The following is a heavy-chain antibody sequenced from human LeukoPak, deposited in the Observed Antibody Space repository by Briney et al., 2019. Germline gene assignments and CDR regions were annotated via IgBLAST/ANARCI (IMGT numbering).Heavy chain of an antibody. CDR1: GFTFSNYE. D-gene: IGHD6-19*01. J-gene: IGHJ3*01. CDR2: IYRGGST. CDR3: ATLAVAGTENGFDF. Sequence: GGSLTLSCAASGFTFSNYEMNWVRQAPGKGLEWVSDIYRGGSTYYADFVKGRFTISRDNSKNTMYLQMNSLRAQDTAVYSCATLAVAGTENGFDFWGERTMVSVSS. V-gene: IGHV3-66*01.